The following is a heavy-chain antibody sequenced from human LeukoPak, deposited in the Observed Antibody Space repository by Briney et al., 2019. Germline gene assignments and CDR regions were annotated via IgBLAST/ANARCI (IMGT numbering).Heavy chain of an antibody. CDR1: GGTISNYY. V-gene: IGHV4-4*07. CDR3: ARDHYGDYYFDY. CDR2: IYTSGST. Sequence: SETLSLNCTVSGGTISNYYWSWLRQPAGKGLEWIGRIYTSGSTNYIPSLKSRVTMSVDTSKNQFSLKLSSVTAADTAVYYCARDHYGDYYFDYWGQGTLVTVSS. D-gene: IGHD4-17*01. J-gene: IGHJ4*02.